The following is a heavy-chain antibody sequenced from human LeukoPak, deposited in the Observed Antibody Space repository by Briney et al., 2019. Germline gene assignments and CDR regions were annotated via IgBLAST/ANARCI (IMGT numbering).Heavy chain of an antibody. V-gene: IGHV4-30-2*01. CDR3: AASRGYGYYGMDV. J-gene: IGHJ6*02. CDR1: GGSISSGGYS. Sequence: PSETLSLTCAVSGGSISSGGYSWSWIRQPPGKGLEWIGYIYHSGSTYYNPSLKSRVTIPVDRSKNQFSLKLSSVTAADTAVYYCAASRGYGYYGMDVWGQGTTVTVSS. D-gene: IGHD5-12*01. CDR2: IYHSGST.